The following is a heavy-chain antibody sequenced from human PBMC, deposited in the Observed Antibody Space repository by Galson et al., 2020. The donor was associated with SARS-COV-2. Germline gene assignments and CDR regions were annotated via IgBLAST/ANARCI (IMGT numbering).Heavy chain of an antibody. D-gene: IGHD4-17*01. CDR1: GPSLSSGSYS. CDR2: IPQSGGT. Sequence: SETLSLTCAVSGPSLSSGSYSWNWNRQPPGKGREGIGYIPQSGGTYYNPSLKSRVTISEDRSKNQFSLRLSSVTAADTPVYYCSRLHYGEYAPEAFDIWGPGPRVTVAS. V-gene: IGHV4-30-2*01. CDR3: SRLHYGEYAPEAFDI. J-gene: IGHJ3*02.